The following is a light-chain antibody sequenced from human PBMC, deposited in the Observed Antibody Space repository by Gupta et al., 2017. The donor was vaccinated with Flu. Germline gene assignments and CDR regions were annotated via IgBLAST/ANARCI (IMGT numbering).Light chain of an antibody. CDR3: IQYLTDGVVV. Sequence: TVTLTCGLRSGAVSTSHYPTWIQQTPGQAPRTLSHSTDLRSAGVPRRFSGSILGDKAALPVTGAQADDEWMEYCIQYLTDGVVVFGGGTKLAVL. V-gene: IGLV8-61*01. CDR1: SGAVSTSHY. CDR2: STD. J-gene: IGLJ3*02.